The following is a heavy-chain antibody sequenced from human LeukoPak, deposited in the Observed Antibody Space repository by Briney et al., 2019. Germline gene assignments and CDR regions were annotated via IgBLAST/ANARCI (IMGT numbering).Heavy chain of an antibody. D-gene: IGHD3-10*01. CDR3: ASITKPKGDAFDI. CDR1: GYTFTGYY. Sequence: ASVKVSCKASGYTFTGYYMHWVRQAPGQGLEWMGRINPNSGGTNYAQKFQGRVTMTRDTSISTAYMELSRLRSDDTAVYYCASITKPKGDAFDIWGQGTMVTVS. V-gene: IGHV1-2*06. CDR2: INPNSGGT. J-gene: IGHJ3*02.